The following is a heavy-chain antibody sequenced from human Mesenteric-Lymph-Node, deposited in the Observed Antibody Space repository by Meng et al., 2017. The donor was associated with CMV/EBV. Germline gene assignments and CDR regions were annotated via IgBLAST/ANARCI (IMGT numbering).Heavy chain of an antibody. CDR1: GGSFSGYY. V-gene: IGHV4-34*01. CDR2: INHSGST. Sequence: SETLSLTCAVYGGSFSGYYWSWIRQPPGKGLEWIGEINHSGSTNYNPSLKSRVTISVDTSKNQFSLKLSSVTAADTAVYYCARGPRGAMVAVDYWGRERWSPSPQ. D-gene: IGHD5-18*01. J-gene: IGHJ4*02. CDR3: ARGPRGAMVAVDY.